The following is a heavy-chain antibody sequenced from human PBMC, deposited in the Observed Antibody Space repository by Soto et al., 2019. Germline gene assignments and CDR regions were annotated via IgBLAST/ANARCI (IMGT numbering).Heavy chain of an antibody. CDR2: IYYSGST. J-gene: IGHJ4*02. CDR3: ARSPSYGDYDY. Sequence: SETLSLTCTVRGGAINSHYWSCIRQPPGKGLEWIGYIYYSGSTNYNPSLKSRVTISIDTSKNQFSVKLSSVTAADTAVYYCARSPSYGDYDYWGPGTLVTVSS. D-gene: IGHD4-17*01. V-gene: IGHV4-59*11. CDR1: GGAINSHY.